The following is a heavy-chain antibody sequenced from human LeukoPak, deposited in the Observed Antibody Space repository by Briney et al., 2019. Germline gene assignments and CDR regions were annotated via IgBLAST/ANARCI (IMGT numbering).Heavy chain of an antibody. D-gene: IGHD5-12*01. Sequence: SETLSLTCAVYGGSFSGYYWSWIRQSPGKGLEWIGTVYYGRTTYYNPSLDGRVTISLDTSANHFSLQLNSVTAADTAVYYCVRHDGRGGATIGAFDSWGQGSLVTVSS. CDR2: VYYGRTT. V-gene: IGHV4-34*01. CDR3: VRHDGRGGATIGAFDS. CDR1: GGSFSGYY. J-gene: IGHJ5*01.